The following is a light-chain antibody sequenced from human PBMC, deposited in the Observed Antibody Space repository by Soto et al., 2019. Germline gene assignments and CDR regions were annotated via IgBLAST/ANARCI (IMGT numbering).Light chain of an antibody. Sequence: QSALAQPASVSGSRGQSITMSWTGTSSDVGAYNSVSWYQQHPHKAPQVIIYKGTQRPSGVSNRFSGSTSGNAASLTISGLQADDEADYFCCSSAPESTYVFGSGTKVTVL. CDR1: SSDVGAYNS. CDR3: CSSAPESTYV. J-gene: IGLJ1*01. V-gene: IGLV2-23*01. CDR2: KGT.